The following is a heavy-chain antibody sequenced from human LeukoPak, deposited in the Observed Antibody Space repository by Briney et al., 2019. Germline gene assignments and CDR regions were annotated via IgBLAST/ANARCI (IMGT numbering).Heavy chain of an antibody. CDR1: GGSFSGYY. J-gene: IGHJ6*03. CDR2: INHSGST. CDR3: ARSSIYRAVRYYYYMDV. V-gene: IGHV4-34*01. Sequence: SSETLSLTCTVYGGSFSGYYWSWIRQPPGKGLEWIGEINHSGSTNYNPSLKSRVTISVDTSKNQFSLKLSSVTAADTAVYYCARSSIYRAVRYYYYMDVWGKGTTVTVSS. D-gene: IGHD3-16*02.